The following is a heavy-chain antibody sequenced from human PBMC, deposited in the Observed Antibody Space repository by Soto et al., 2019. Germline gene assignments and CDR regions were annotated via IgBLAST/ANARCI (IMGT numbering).Heavy chain of an antibody. D-gene: IGHD6-19*01. CDR2: ISVGGGST. V-gene: IGHV3-23*01. J-gene: IGHJ4*02. CDR1: GFTFNAYA. CDR3: AKISGWYEGERYFDY. Sequence: GGSLRLSCAASGFTFNAYAMSWVRQAPGMGLEWVSGISVGGGSTYYADSVKGRFTISRDNSKNTLYLQMNSLRAEDTAVYYCAKISGWYEGERYFDYWGQGTLVTVSS.